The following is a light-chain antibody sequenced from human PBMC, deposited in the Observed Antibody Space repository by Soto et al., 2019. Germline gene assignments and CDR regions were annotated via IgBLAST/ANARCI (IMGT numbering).Light chain of an antibody. J-gene: IGKJ2*01. V-gene: IGKV3-15*01. Sequence: EIVMTQSPATLSVSPGERATLSCRASQSVSSNLAWYQHKPGQAPRLLIYGASTRATGIPARFSASGSGTEFSPTISSLPSEDFAVYYCQQYNNWPPKQYTFGQGTKLEIK. CDR1: QSVSSN. CDR2: GAS. CDR3: QQYNNWPPKQYT.